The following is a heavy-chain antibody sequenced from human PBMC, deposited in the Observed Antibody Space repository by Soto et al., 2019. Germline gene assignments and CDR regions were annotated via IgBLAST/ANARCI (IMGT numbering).Heavy chain of an antibody. CDR1: GITFSNYW. V-gene: IGHV3-74*01. D-gene: IGHD3-22*01. CDR2: IHSDGITT. J-gene: IGHJ4*02. CDR3: TLHKFDSSGYVSDY. Sequence: HPVGSLRLSCAASGITFSNYWMEWVRQAPGKGLVWVSRIHSDGITTYYGDSVKGRFTISRDNAKSTVYLQMNSLGAEDTATYHCTLHKFDSSGYVSDYWGQGTLVTVSS.